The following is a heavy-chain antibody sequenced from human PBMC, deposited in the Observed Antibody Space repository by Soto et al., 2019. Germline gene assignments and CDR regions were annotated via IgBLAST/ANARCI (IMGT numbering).Heavy chain of an antibody. Sequence: PGGSLRLSCAASGFTFIRYVINWVRQAPEKGLEWVSAINGGGTAYCTNSVKGRFTISRDNSKNTVYLEMNSLTAEDTAIYYCGRDQIGYDRFDYWGQGAQVTVSS. V-gene: IGHV3-23*01. CDR3: GRDQIGYDRFDY. D-gene: IGHD2-2*01. J-gene: IGHJ4*02. CDR2: INGGGTA. CDR1: GFTFIRYV.